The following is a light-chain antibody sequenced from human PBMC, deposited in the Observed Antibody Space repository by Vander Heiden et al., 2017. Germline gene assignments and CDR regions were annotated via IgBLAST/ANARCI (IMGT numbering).Light chain of an antibody. CDR1: QSISSY. J-gene: IGKJ4*01. CDR3: QQTYSTLLT. Sequence: IQMTQSPSSLSASVGDRVTITCRASQSISSYLNWYQQKPGKAPKLLIYAASSLQSGVPSRFSGSGSGTDFTLTISSLQPEDFATYYCQQTYSTLLTFGGGTMVEIK. CDR2: AAS. V-gene: IGKV1-39*01.